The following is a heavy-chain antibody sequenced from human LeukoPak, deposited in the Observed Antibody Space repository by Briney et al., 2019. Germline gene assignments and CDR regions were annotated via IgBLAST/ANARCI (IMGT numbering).Heavy chain of an antibody. J-gene: IGHJ6*02. Sequence: GGSLRLSCAASGYTFNDYGVSWVRQAPTKGLEWISVITWSGAATAYADSVKGRFTISRDNAKNSLFLEMNSLTAEDTALYYCARGFRDGPLYGMDVWGQGTTVTVSS. CDR2: ITWSGAAT. CDR3: ARGFRDGPLYGMDV. V-gene: IGHV3-20*04. CDR1: GYTFNDYG. D-gene: IGHD2-21*01.